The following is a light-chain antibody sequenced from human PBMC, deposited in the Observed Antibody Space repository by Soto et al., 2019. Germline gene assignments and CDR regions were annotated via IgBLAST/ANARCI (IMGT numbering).Light chain of an antibody. CDR1: QTISGN. CDR3: QQYNSWPPLT. V-gene: IGKV3-15*01. Sequence: EVVLPQLQATLSVSPGEGFTLSCRNSQTISGNLAWSQQRPGQAPRLLIYGTSTRAAGVPARFRGSGSGTEFTLTITSLQSEDFAVYYCQQYNSWPPLTVGHGTRLEIK. J-gene: IGKJ5*01. CDR2: GTS.